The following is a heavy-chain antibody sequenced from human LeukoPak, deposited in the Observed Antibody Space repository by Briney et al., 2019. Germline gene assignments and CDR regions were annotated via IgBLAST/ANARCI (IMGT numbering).Heavy chain of an antibody. CDR1: GFTFSSYA. CDR3: AREQATVTTLSMDV. Sequence: PGGSLRLSCAASGFTFSSYAMHWVRQAPGKGPEWVAVISYDGSNKYCADSVKGRFTISRDNSKNTLYLQMNSLRAEDTAVYYCAREQATVTTLSMDVWGQGTTVTVSS. CDR2: ISYDGSNK. J-gene: IGHJ6*02. D-gene: IGHD4-11*01. V-gene: IGHV3-30-3*01.